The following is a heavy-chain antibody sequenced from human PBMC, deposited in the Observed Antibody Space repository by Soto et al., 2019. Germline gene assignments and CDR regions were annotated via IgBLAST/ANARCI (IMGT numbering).Heavy chain of an antibody. J-gene: IGHJ6*02. CDR1: GFTFSNAW. V-gene: IGHV3-15*07. CDR3: TTDHNDSSGYYYQAYYYYYGMDV. D-gene: IGHD3-22*01. CDR2: IKSKTDGGTT. Sequence: GGSLRLSCAASGFTFSNAWMNWVRPAPGKGLEWVGRIKSKTDGGTTDYAAPVKGRFTISRDDSKNTLYLQMNSLKTEDTAVYYCTTDHNDSSGYYYQAYYYYYGMDVWGQGTTVTVSS.